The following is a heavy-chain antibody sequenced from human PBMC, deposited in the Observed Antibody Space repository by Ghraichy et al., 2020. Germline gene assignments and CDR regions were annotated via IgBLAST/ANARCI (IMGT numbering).Heavy chain of an antibody. Sequence: ESLNISCTVSGGSISSYYWSWIRQPPGKGLEWIGYIYYSGSTNYNPSLKSRVTISVDTSKNQFSLKLSSVTAADTAVYYCARGDYGDPYYFDYWGQGTLVTVSS. CDR2: IYYSGST. CDR1: GGSISSYY. D-gene: IGHD4-17*01. CDR3: ARGDYGDPYYFDY. V-gene: IGHV4-59*01. J-gene: IGHJ4*02.